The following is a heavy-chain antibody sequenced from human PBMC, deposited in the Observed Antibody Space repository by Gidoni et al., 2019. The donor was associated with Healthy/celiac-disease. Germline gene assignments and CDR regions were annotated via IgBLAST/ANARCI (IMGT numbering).Heavy chain of an antibody. D-gene: IGHD2-2*01. CDR2: IYYSGST. J-gene: IGHJ5*02. CDR3: ARDYCSSTSCYQIWFDP. CDR1: GGSLRSGVYY. Sequence: QVQLQESGPGLVKPSPTLSLTCTVSGGSLRSGVYYWSWSRQHPGKGLEWIGYIYYSGSTYYNPSLKSRVTISVDTSKNQFSLKLSSVTAADTAVYYCARDYCSSTSCYQIWFDPWGQGTLVTVSS. V-gene: IGHV4-31*03.